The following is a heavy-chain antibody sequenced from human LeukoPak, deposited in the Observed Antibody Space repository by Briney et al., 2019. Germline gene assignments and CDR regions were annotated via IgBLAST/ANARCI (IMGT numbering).Heavy chain of an antibody. CDR1: GYTFTSYD. V-gene: IGHV1-8*01. D-gene: IGHD6-13*01. CDR3: ARGYVAAAGRYSYYSYMDV. CDR2: MNPNSGNT. J-gene: IGHJ6*03. Sequence: GASVKVSCKASGYTFTSYDINWVRQATGQGLEWMGWMNPNSGNTGYAQKFQGRVTMTRNTSISTAYMELSSLRSEDTAVYYCARGYVAAAGRYSYYSYMDVWGKGTTVTVSS.